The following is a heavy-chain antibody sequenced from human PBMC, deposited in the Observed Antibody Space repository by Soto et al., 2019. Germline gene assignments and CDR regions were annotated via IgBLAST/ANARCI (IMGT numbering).Heavy chain of an antibody. CDR2: IDWDDDK. CDR1: GFSLSTSGMR. Sequence: GSGPTLVNPTQTLTLTCTFSGFSLSTSGMRVGWIRQPPGKALEWLARIDWDDDKFYSTSLKTRLAISKDTSKNQVVLTMTNMDPVDTGTYYCARIQGGGAYYDSWGQGTLVTVS. V-gene: IGHV2-70*04. CDR3: ARIQGGGAYYDS. J-gene: IGHJ4*02. D-gene: IGHD2-21*01.